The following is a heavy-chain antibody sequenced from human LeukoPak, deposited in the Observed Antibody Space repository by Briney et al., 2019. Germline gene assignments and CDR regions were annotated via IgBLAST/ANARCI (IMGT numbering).Heavy chain of an antibody. CDR3: ARKVGDY. V-gene: IGHV3-7*01. D-gene: IGHD3-16*01. J-gene: IGHJ4*02. CDR2: INQDASVS. Sequence: GGSLRLSCAASGFTFSDYWMSWVRQAPGQGLEWVANINQDASVSHYIDSGKGRFTISRDNAKNSLFLQMNRLRAEDTALYYCARKVGDYWGQGTLVTVSS. CDR1: GFTFSDYW.